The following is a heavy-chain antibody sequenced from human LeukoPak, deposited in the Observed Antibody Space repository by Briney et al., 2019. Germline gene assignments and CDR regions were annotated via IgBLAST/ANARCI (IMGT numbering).Heavy chain of an antibody. CDR2: IIPIFGTA. J-gene: IGHJ4*02. CDR1: GGTFSSYA. CDR3: ARPPGDCSSTSCPYDY. Sequence: VASVKVSCKASGGTFSSYAISWVRQAPGQGLEWMGGIIPIFGTANYAQKFQGRVTITADESTSTAYMELSSLRSEDTAVYYCARPPGDCSSTSCPYDYWGQGTLVTVSS. D-gene: IGHD2-2*01. V-gene: IGHV1-69*13.